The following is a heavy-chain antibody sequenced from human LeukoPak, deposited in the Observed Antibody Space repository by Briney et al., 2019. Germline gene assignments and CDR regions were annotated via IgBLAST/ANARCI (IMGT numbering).Heavy chain of an antibody. V-gene: IGHV3-66*01. CDR3: ARDKATTVTTGPYGVDV. CDR2: IYSGGST. CDR1: GFTFTNYG. J-gene: IGHJ6*02. D-gene: IGHD4-17*01. Sequence: GGSLRLSCEAPGFTFTNYGMNWVRQAPGKGLDWVSIIYSGGSTYYADSVKGRFTIPRDSSKNTMYLQMNSLRAEDTAVYYCARDKATTVTTGPYGVDVWGQGTTVTVSS.